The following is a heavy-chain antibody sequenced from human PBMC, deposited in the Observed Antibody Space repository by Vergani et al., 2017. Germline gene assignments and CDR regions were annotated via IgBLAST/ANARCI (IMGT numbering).Heavy chain of an antibody. V-gene: IGHV4-34*01. CDR2: INHSGST. Sequence: QVQLQQWGAGLLKPSGTLSLTCAVYGGSFSGYYWSWIRQPPGKGLEWVGEINHSGSTNYNPSLKSRVTISVDTSKNQFALKLSSVTGADTAVYYCARDPAYYDSSGYWVVWGQGTLVTVSS. CDR1: GGSFSGYY. J-gene: IGHJ4*02. CDR3: ARDPAYYDSSGYWVV. D-gene: IGHD3-22*01.